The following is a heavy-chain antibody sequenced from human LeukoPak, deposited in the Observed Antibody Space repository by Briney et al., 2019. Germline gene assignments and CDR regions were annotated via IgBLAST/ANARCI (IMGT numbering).Heavy chain of an antibody. CDR2: INPNSGGT. J-gene: IGHJ6*02. D-gene: IGHD2-15*01. V-gene: IGHV1-2*02. CDR3: ARDQQAALYYYYYYGMDV. CDR1: GYTFTGYY. Sequence: ASVKVSCKASGYTFTGYYMHWVRQAPGQGLEWMGWINPNSGGTNYAQKFQGRVTMTRGTSISTAYVELSRLRSDDTAVYYCARDQQAALYYYYYYGMDVWGQGTTVTVSS.